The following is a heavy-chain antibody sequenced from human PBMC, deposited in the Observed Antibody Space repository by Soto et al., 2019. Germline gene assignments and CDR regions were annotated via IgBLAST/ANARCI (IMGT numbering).Heavy chain of an antibody. Sequence: GGSLRLSCAASGFTFSSYAMHWVRQAPGKGLEYVSAISSNGGSTYYANSVKGRFTISRDNSKNTLYLQMGSLRAEDMAVYYCERDSGAKKVYGRFDYWGQGTLVTVSS. J-gene: IGHJ4*02. CDR2: ISSNGGST. V-gene: IGHV3-64*01. CDR3: ERDSGAKKVYGRFDY. CDR1: GFTFSSYA. D-gene: IGHD6-6*01.